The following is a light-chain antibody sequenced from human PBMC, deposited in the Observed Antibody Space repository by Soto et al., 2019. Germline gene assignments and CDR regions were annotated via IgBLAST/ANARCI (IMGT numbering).Light chain of an antibody. V-gene: IGKV1-5*03. CDR1: QSISSW. CDR2: KAS. CDR3: QQYNSYSPIT. J-gene: IGKJ5*01. Sequence: DIQMTQSPSTLSASVGDRVTITCRASQSISSWLAWYQQKPGKAPKLLIYKASSLESGVPSRFSGSGSGTDFTLTISSLQPDDFATYYCQQYNSYSPITFGQGTRLEMK.